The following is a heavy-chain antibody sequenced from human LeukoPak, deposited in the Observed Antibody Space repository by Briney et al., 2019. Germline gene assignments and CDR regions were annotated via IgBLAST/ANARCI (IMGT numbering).Heavy chain of an antibody. J-gene: IGHJ4*02. Sequence: KPSETLSLTCAVSGYSISSGYYWGWIRQPPGQGLEWIGSIYHSGSTYYNPSLKSRVTISVDTSKNQYSLKLSSVTAADTAVYYCARLGLVVVPAGFDYWGQGTLVTVSS. CDR2: IYHSGST. CDR1: GYSISSGYY. CDR3: ARLGLVVVPAGFDY. D-gene: IGHD2-2*01. V-gene: IGHV4-38-2*01.